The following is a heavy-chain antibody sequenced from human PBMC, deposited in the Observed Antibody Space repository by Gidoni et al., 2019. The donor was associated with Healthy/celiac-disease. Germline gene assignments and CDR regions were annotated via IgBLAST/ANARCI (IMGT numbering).Heavy chain of an antibody. J-gene: IGHJ4*02. Sequence: VQLVESGAGVVQPGRSLRLSCAASGFPFSSYGMHWVRQAPGKGLGWVAVIWYDGSNKYYADSVKGRFTIARDNSKNTLYLQMNSLRAEDTAVYYCARDQQWLDILFDYWGQGTLVTVSS. CDR2: IWYDGSNK. CDR1: GFPFSSYG. V-gene: IGHV3-33*01. CDR3: ARDQQWLDILFDY. D-gene: IGHD6-19*01.